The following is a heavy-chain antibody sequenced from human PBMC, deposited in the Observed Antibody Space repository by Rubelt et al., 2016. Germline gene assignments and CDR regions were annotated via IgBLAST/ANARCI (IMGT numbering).Heavy chain of an antibody. V-gene: IGHV3-48*04. D-gene: IGHD6-13*01. J-gene: IGHJ5*02. Sequence: SMNWVRQAPGKGLEWVSYISSSSSTIYYADSVKGRFTISRDNAKHSLYLQMNSLRAEDTAVYYCARGPSSSWPNWFDPWGQGTLVTVSS. CDR3: ARGPSSSWPNWFDP. CDR1: S. CDR2: ISSSSSTI.